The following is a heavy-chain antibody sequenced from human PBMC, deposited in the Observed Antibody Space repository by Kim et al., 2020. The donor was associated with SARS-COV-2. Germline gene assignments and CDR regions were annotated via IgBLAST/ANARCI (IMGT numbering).Heavy chain of an antibody. Sequence: SVKVSCKASGGTFSSYAISWVRQAPGQGLEWMGRIIPILGIANYAQKFQGRVTITADKSTSTAYMELSSLRSEDTAVYYCARESGDSSGWFYYYGMDVWGQGTTVTVSS. CDR2: IIPILGIA. J-gene: IGHJ6*02. CDR3: ARESGDSSGWFYYYGMDV. D-gene: IGHD6-19*01. CDR1: GGTFSSYA. V-gene: IGHV1-69*04.